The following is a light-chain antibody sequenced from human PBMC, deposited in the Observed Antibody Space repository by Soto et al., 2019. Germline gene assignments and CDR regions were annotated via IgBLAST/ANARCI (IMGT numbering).Light chain of an antibody. Sequence: ENVLTQSPDTLSLSPGERATLSCRAGQSVVNNYLTWYQQKPGQAPRLLMYRASTRATGIADRFTGSGSGTDFTLTISRLEPEYFAVYYCQHYGSTVFTFGQGTRLEMK. V-gene: IGKV3-20*01. J-gene: IGKJ5*01. CDR1: QSVVNNY. CDR2: RAS. CDR3: QHYGSTVFT.